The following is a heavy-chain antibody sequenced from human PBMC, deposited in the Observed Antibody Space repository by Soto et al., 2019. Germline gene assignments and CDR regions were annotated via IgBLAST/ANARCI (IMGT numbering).Heavy chain of an antibody. D-gene: IGHD6-6*01. CDR3: ARVPLDYSNSHYFDF. J-gene: IGHJ4*02. CDR1: GGSVSSGSFY. Sequence: LSLTCTVSGGSVSSGSFYWSWIRQPPGKALEWIGFIYNNRSFNYNPSLKSRVTMSVDTSKHQFSLKLSSVTAADTAVYYCARVPLDYSNSHYFDFWGQGALVTVSS. CDR2: IYNNRSF. V-gene: IGHV4-61*01.